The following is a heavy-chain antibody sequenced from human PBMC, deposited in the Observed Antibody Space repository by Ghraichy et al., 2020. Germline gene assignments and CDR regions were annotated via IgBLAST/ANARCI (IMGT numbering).Heavy chain of an antibody. CDR1: GYTFTDYY. Sequence: ASVKVSCKASGYTFTDYYIHWVRQAPGQGPEWMGRINPDSGATIFAQNFQGRVTMSRDTSISTAYMELSRLKSDDTAVYYCARVIAARYRWFDPWGQGTLVTVSS. CDR2: INPDSGAT. D-gene: IGHD6-6*01. CDR3: ARVIAARYRWFDP. J-gene: IGHJ5*02. V-gene: IGHV1-2*06.